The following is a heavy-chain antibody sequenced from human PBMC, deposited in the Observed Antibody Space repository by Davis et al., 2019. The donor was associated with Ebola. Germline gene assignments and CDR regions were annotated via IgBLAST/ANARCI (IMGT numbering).Heavy chain of an antibody. CDR3: ARDPLGVDGEAYYFEY. CDR1: GFTFNTYG. D-gene: IGHD3-16*01. J-gene: IGHJ4*02. Sequence: PGGSLRLSCAASGFTFNTYGMHWVRQAPGKGLEWVAIIWYDGNEKSYADSVKGRFTISRDNSKNTLYLQMDSLRAEDTAVYYCARDPLGVDGEAYYFEYWGQGALVTVSS. V-gene: IGHV3-33*01. CDR2: IWYDGNEK.